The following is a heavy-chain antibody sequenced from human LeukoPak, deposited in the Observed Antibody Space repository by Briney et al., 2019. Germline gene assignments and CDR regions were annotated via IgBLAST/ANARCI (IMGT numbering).Heavy chain of an antibody. J-gene: IGHJ6*02. D-gene: IGHD3-10*01. CDR1: GGSISSYY. Sequence: PSETLSLTCTVSGGSISSYYWSWIRQPPGKGLEWIGYIYYSGSTNYNPSLKSRVTISVDTSKNQFSLKLSSVTAADTAVYYCAVGWFGDSYGMDVWGQGTTVTVSS. CDR2: IYYSGST. CDR3: AVGWFGDSYGMDV. V-gene: IGHV4-59*01.